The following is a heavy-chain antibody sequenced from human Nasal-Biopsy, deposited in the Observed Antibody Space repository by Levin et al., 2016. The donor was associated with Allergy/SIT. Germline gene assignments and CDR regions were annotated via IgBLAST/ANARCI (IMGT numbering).Heavy chain of an antibody. D-gene: IGHD5-24*01. CDR2: IYYRGAT. CDR3: ARAAMSTIIWSRWFDL. V-gene: IGHV4-31*03. J-gene: IGHJ5*02. Sequence: LRLSCTVSGGSITSDYWSWIRQHPGKGLEWIGYIYYRGATDYNPSLKSRVRMSVDTSKNQMSLRLSSVTAADTAVYFCARAAMSTIIWSRWFDLWGQGTLVIVSS. CDR1: GGSITSDY.